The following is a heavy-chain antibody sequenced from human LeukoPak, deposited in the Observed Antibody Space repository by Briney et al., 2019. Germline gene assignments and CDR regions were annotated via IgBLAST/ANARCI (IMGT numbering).Heavy chain of an antibody. CDR1: GYTFTSYD. J-gene: IGHJ1*01. CDR3: ARGGPVAATHKYFQH. CDR2: MHPNSGNT. V-gene: IGHV1-8*01. D-gene: IGHD6-19*01. Sequence: ASVKVSCKASGYTFTSYDINWVRQATGQGLEWMGWMHPNSGNTGHAQNFQGRVTMTRNTSISTAYMELSSLRSEDTAVYYCARGGPVAATHKYFQHWGQGTLVTVSS.